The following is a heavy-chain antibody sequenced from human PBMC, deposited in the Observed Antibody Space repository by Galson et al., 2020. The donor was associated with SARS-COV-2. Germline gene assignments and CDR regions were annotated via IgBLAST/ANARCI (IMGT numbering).Heavy chain of an antibody. J-gene: IGHJ4*02. V-gene: IGHV3-23*01. D-gene: IGHD2-15*01. CDR1: GFTFSSSA. CDR2: IGGGDDST. Sequence: PGGSLRLSCAASGFTFSSSAMSWVRQAPGKGLEWVSTIGGGDDSTFYADSVKGRFSISRDSSKHTLYLQMNSLRAEDTAVYYCAKRHSYSFDYWGQGTLVTVSS. CDR3: AKRHSYSFDY.